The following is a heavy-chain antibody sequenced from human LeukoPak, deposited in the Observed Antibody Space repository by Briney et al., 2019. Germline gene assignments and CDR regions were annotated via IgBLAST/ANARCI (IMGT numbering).Heavy chain of an antibody. CDR1: GFTFSSYA. J-gene: IGHJ4*02. CDR2: ISYDGSNK. Sequence: GGSLRLSCAASGFTFSSYAMHWVRQAPGKGLEWVAVISYDGSNKYYADSVKGRFTISRDDAKNSLFLQMNSLRAEDTAIYYCATINFRPYWGQGTLVTVSS. CDR3: ATINFRPY. D-gene: IGHD1-1*01. V-gene: IGHV3-30*04.